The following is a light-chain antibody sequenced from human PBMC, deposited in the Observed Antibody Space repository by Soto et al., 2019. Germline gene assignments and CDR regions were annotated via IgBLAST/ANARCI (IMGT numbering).Light chain of an antibody. CDR2: RDD. J-gene: IGLJ2*01. Sequence: QSVLTQAPSTSGTPGQRVTISCSGTISNIGGNTVNWYQQVPGTAPKLLIYRDDQRPSGVPDRFSGSKSATSASLAISGLPSEDEADYYCAAWDDGLKGWLFGGGTKLTVL. CDR1: ISNIGGNT. CDR3: AAWDDGLKGWL. V-gene: IGLV1-44*01.